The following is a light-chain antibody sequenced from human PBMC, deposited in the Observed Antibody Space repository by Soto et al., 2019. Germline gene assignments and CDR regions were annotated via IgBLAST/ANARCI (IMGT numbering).Light chain of an antibody. CDR2: DVS. CDR1: SSDVGGYNY. J-gene: IGLJ2*01. Sequence: QSALTQPASVSGSPGQSITISCTGTSSDVGGYNYVSWYQQHPGKAPKLMIYDVSYRPSGVSNRFSGSKSGNTASLTISGLQAEEEADYYCSSYTSSSTQGFGGGTKLTVL. V-gene: IGLV2-14*01. CDR3: SSYTSSSTQG.